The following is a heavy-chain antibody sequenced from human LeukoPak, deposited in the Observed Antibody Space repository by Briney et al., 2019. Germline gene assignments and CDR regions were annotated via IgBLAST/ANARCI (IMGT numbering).Heavy chain of an antibody. CDR2: IFYSGST. CDR3: ARHYCSGGSCYYYGMDV. J-gene: IGHJ6*02. D-gene: IGHD2-15*01. V-gene: IGHV4-39*01. CDR1: GGSISSSSYY. Sequence: PSETLSLTCTVSGGSISSSSYYWGGIRQPPGEGLEWIGTIFYSGSTYYNPSLKSRVTISVDTSKNQFSLQLGSVTAADTAVYYCARHYCSGGSCYYYGMDVWGQGTTVTVSS.